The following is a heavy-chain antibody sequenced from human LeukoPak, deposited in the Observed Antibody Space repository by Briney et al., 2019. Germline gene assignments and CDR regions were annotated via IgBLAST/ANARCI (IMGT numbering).Heavy chain of an antibody. J-gene: IGHJ4*02. CDR2: IYYSGST. CDR3: ARGKGDY. Sequence: SETLSLTCTVSGGSISSYYWSWIRQPPGKGLEWIGYIYYSGSTNYNPSLKSRVTISVDTSKNQFSLKLSSVTAADTAVYYCARGKGDYWGQGTLVTVSS. CDR1: GGSISSYY. V-gene: IGHV4-59*01.